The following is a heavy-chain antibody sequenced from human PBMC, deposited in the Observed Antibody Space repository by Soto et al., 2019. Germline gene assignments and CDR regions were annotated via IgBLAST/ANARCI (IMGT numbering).Heavy chain of an antibody. CDR3: AVWGLAAAGTDSFGY. CDR1: GYTFTSYG. Sequence: GASVKVSCKASGYTFTSYGISWVRQAPGQGLEWMGWISAYNGNTNYAQKLQGRVTMTTDTSTSTAYMELRSLRSDDTAVYYCAVWGLAAAGTDSFGYWGQGTQVTVSS. D-gene: IGHD6-13*01. J-gene: IGHJ4*02. CDR2: ISAYNGNT. V-gene: IGHV1-18*01.